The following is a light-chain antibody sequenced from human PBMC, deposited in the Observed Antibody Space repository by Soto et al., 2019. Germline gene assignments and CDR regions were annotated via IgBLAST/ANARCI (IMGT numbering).Light chain of an antibody. CDR1: SSDVGGYTF. V-gene: IGLV2-14*01. Sequence: QSALTQPASVSGSPGQSITISCTGSSSDVGGYTFVSWYQHHPGKAPKLILYEVTTRPSGVSSRFSGSKSGNTASLTISALQADDEANYYCSSYTSSNTPYVFGTGTKVTVL. J-gene: IGLJ1*01. CDR3: SSYTSSNTPYV. CDR2: EVT.